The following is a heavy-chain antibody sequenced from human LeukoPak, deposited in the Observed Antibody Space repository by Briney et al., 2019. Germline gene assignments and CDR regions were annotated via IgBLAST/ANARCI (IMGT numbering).Heavy chain of an antibody. D-gene: IGHD2-2*01. CDR2: INPNSGGT. J-gene: IGHJ5*02. CDR1: GYTFTGYY. V-gene: IGHV1-2*04. CDR3: ARVSTSTNSDWFDP. Sequence: ASVKVSCKASGYTFTGYYMHWVRQAPGQGLEWMGWINPNSGGTNYAQKFQGWVTMTRDTSISTAYMELSRLRSDDTAVYYCARVSTSTNSDWFDPWGQGTLVTVSS.